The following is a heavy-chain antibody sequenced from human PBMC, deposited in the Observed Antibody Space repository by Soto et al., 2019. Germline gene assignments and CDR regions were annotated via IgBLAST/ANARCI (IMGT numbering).Heavy chain of an antibody. V-gene: IGHV3-23*01. J-gene: IGHJ4*02. CDR1: GFAFSAYA. CDR2: IGGGGHDT. CDR3: AKHPIFGVVTHYFAH. Sequence: DVQLLESGGSLVQPGGSLRLSCSASGFAFSAYAMSWVRQAPQKGLEWVSGIGGGGHDTRYGDSVKVRFTISRDNSRNTLYLEMNRLTAEDTAVYYCAKHPIFGVVTHYFAHWGRGILVTVSS. D-gene: IGHD3-3*01.